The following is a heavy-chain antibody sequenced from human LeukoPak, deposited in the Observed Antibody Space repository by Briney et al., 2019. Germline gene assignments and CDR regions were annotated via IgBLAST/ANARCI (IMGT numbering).Heavy chain of an antibody. CDR1: GFTFSTYN. J-gene: IGHJ3*02. Sequence: PGGSLRLSCAASGFTFSTYNMNWVRQAPGKGLEWVSSISTSGTYIYYADSLKGRFTVSRDNAKNSLYLQMNSLRAEDTAVYYCARGYYEAFDIWGQGTMVTVSS. V-gene: IGHV3-21*01. CDR2: ISTSGTYI. CDR3: ARGYYEAFDI. D-gene: IGHD3-22*01.